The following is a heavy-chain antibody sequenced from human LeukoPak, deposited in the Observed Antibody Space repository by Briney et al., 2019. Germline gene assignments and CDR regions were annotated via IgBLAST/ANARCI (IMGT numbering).Heavy chain of an antibody. D-gene: IGHD2-2*01. Sequence: GGSLRLSCAASGFTFSSYGMHWVRQAPGKGLEWVAVIWYDGSNKYYADSVKGRFTISRDNSKDTLYLQMNSLRAEDTAVYYCAKGTRRVVVPAATDYWGQGTLVTVSS. CDR3: AKGTRRVVVPAATDY. J-gene: IGHJ4*02. CDR2: IWYDGSNK. V-gene: IGHV3-33*06. CDR1: GFTFSSYG.